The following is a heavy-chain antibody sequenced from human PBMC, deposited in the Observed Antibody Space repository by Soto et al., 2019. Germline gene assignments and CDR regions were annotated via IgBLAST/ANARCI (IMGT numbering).Heavy chain of an antibody. CDR2: IYYSGST. CDR1: GGSISSGGYY. D-gene: IGHD3-22*01. CDR3: ARGVYYYDSSGYWAPLGLGFDP. J-gene: IGHJ5*02. Sequence: QVQLQESGPGLVKPSQTLSLTCTVSGGSISSGGYYWSWIRQHPGKGLEWIGYIYYSGSTYYNPSLKSRVIISVDTSKNQFSLKLSSVTAADTAVYYCARGVYYYDSSGYWAPLGLGFDPWGQGTLVTVSS. V-gene: IGHV4-31*03.